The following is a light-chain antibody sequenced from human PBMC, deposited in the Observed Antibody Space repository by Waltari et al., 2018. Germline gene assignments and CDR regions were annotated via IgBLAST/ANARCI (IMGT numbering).Light chain of an antibody. V-gene: IGLV2-23*02. CDR1: TSDVGSYNL. J-gene: IGLJ2*01. Sequence: QSALTQPASVSGSPGQSITISCTGTTSDVGSYNLVSWYQQHPGKAPQLIIYDVNKRPAGVSNRFSGSKSGKTASLTISALQADDETDYCCCSFAGRSTWIFGGGTRLTVL. CDR3: CSFAGRSTWI. CDR2: DVN.